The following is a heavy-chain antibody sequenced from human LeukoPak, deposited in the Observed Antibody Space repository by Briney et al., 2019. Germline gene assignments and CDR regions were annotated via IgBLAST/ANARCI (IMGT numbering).Heavy chain of an antibody. CDR2: ISSSSSTI. CDR3: ARDIGSSSSLYYFDY. CDR1: GFTFSSYS. J-gene: IGHJ4*02. Sequence: PGGSLRLSCAASGFTFSSYSMNWVRQAPGQGLEWVSYISSSSSTIYYADSVKGRFTISRDNAKNSLYLQMNSLRDDDTAVYYCARDIGSSSSLYYFDYWGQGTLVTVSS. V-gene: IGHV3-48*02. D-gene: IGHD6-13*01.